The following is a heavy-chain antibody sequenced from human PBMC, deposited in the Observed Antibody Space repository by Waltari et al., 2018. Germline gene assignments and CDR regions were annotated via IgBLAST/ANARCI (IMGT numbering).Heavy chain of an antibody. Sequence: QLQLQESGPGLVKPSETLSLTCSVSGVSITSNRHYWGWIRQPPAQGPEWLATMSYSGTTYSSPSLKSRLTISRDTSKNQLSLKLGSVTAADTAVYYCATYIGASVGTAAFDVWGQGTMVSVSS. CDR1: GVSITSNRHY. CDR3: ATYIGASVGTAAFDV. CDR2: MSYSGTT. J-gene: IGHJ3*01. V-gene: IGHV4-39*01. D-gene: IGHD5-12*01.